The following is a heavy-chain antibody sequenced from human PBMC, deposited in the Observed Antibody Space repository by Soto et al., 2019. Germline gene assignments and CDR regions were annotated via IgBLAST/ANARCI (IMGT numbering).Heavy chain of an antibody. D-gene: IGHD2-2*01. CDR1: GFTFSSYA. J-gene: IGHJ5*02. V-gene: IGHV3-23*01. Sequence: GGSLRLSCAASGFTFSSYAMSWFRQAPGKGLEWVSAISGSGGSTYYADSVKGRFTISRDNSKNTLYLQMNSLRAEDTAVYYCAKGSIVVVPAAIADPWGQGALVTVSS. CDR2: ISGSGGST. CDR3: AKGSIVVVPAAIADP.